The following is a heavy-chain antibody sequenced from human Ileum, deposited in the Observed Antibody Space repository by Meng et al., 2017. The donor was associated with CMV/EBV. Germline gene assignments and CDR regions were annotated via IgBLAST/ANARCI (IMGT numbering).Heavy chain of an antibody. V-gene: IGHV4-4*07. CDR3: ARRRGPRGYIDY. J-gene: IGHJ4*02. CDR1: GGSFRDYS. D-gene: IGHD3-10*01. Sequence: VMLGEPGPGPVKPSATLSSSCTVSGGSFRDYSWNWIRQPAGQGLEWIGRIHSNGATDYNPSLQSRVTMSVDSSKNEFFLSLSFVTAADTAIYYCARRRGPRGYIDYWGQGILVTVSS. CDR2: IHSNGAT.